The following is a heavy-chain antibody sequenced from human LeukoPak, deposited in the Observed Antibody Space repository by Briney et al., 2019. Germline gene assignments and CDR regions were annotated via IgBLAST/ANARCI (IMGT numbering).Heavy chain of an antibody. CDR2: ISAYNGNT. J-gene: IGHJ4*02. V-gene: IGHV1-18*04. D-gene: IGHD6-19*01. CDR1: GYSFTDYY. Sequence: GASVKVSCKASGYSFTDYYIHWVRQAPGQGLEWMGWISAYNGNTNYAQKLQGRVTMTTDTSTSTAYMELRSLRSDDTAVYYCARVLPHPYSSTDYWGQGTLVTVSS. CDR3: ARVLPHPYSSTDY.